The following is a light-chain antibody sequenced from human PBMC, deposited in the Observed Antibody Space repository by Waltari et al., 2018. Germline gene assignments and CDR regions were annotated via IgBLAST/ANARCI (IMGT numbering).Light chain of an antibody. V-gene: IGLV3-1*01. CDR3: QAWDSITVV. J-gene: IGLJ2*01. CDR1: KLGNKY. Sequence: SYELTQPPSVSVSPGQTASITCPGDKLGNKYACWYQQKPGQYPVLVIYQDSRRPSGIPERFSGSNSGNTATLTISGTQAMDEADYFCQAWDSITVVFGGGTKLTVL. CDR2: QDS.